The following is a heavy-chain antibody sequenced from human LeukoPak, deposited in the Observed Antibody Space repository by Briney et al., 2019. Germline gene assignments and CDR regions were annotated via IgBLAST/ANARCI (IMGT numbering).Heavy chain of an antibody. Sequence: GGSLRLSCAASGFTFSSSAMSWVRQAPGKGPAWVSGISGSGTTTYYADSVKGRFTISRDNSKNTLYLQMNSLTVEDTAVYHCAKDRGPYLGIDNNWFDPWGQGTLVIVSS. D-gene: IGHD1-26*01. CDR3: AKDRGPYLGIDNNWFDP. J-gene: IGHJ5*02. V-gene: IGHV3-23*01. CDR2: ISGSGTTT. CDR1: GFTFSSSA.